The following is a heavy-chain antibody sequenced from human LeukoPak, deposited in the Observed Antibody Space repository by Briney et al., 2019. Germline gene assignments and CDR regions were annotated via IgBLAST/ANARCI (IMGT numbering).Heavy chain of an antibody. Sequence: GGSLRLSCAASGFTFSNYWMSWVRQAPGKGLEWVANIKQDGSDIYYVDSVKGRFTISRDNAKNTLYLQMNSLRAEDTAVYYCARKSPISGIGRAALDWGQGTLVTVSS. V-gene: IGHV3-7*01. CDR2: IKQDGSDI. J-gene: IGHJ4*02. CDR3: ARKSPISGIGRAALD. D-gene: IGHD3-9*01. CDR1: GFTFSNYW.